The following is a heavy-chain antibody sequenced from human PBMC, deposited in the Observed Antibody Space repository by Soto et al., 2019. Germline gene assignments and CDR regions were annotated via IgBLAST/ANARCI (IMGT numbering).Heavy chain of an antibody. Sequence: EVQVLESGGGLVQPGGSLRLSCAASGFTFSSYAMSWVRQAPGKGLEWVSAISGSGGSTYYADSVKGRFTISRDNSKNTLYLQMNSLRAEDTAVYYCYGSGSYYNPNYYFDYWGQGTLVTVSS. CDR3: YGSGSYYNPNYYFDY. D-gene: IGHD3-10*01. CDR1: GFTFSSYA. CDR2: ISGSGGST. V-gene: IGHV3-23*01. J-gene: IGHJ4*02.